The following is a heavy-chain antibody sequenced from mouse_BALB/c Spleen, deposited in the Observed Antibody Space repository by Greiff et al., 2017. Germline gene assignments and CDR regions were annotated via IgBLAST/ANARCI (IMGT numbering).Heavy chain of an antibody. CDR2: ISSGGST. V-gene: IGHV5-6-5*01. J-gene: IGHJ2*01. CDR3: ARRNYYGNYGFDY. Sequence: EVMLVESGGGLVKPGGSLKLSCAASGFTFSSYAMSWVRQTPEKRLEWVASISSGGSTYYPDSVKGRFTISRDNAKNTLYLQMSSLKSEDTAMYYCARRNYYGNYGFDYWGQGTTLTVSS. D-gene: IGHD2-1*01. CDR1: GFTFSSYA.